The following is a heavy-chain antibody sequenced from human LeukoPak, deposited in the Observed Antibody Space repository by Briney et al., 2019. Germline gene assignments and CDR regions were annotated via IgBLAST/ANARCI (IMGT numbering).Heavy chain of an antibody. CDR1: GYTFTDYY. Sequence: ASVKVSCKVSGYTFTDYYMHWVQQAPGKGLEWMGLVDPEDGETIYAEKFQGRVTITADTSTDTAYMELSSLRSEDTAVYYCAYMISFSGSRTDLFDYWGQGTLVTVSS. J-gene: IGHJ4*02. CDR3: AYMISFSGSRTDLFDY. V-gene: IGHV1-69-2*01. CDR2: VDPEDGET. D-gene: IGHD1-26*01.